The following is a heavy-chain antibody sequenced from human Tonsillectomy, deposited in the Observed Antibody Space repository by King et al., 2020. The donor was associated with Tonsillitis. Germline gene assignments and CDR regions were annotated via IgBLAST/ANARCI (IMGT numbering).Heavy chain of an antibody. Sequence: VQLVESGAEVKEPGASVKVSCQASGGTHSYYAISWVRQAPGQGLEWMGGIIPIFITTNTAQKFQGGGPISADDSTTPAYLELTSLRSEDTAMYYCARGGAEYTRATGDYYYSMDVWGQGTTVTVSS. D-gene: IGHD1-26*01. J-gene: IGHJ6*02. CDR2: IIPIFITT. CDR1: GGTHSYYA. V-gene: IGHV1-69*01. CDR3: ARGGAEYTRATGDYYYSMDV.